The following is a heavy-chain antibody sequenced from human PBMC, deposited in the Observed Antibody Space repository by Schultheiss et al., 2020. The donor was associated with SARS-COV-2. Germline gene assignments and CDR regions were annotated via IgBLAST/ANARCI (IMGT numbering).Heavy chain of an antibody. D-gene: IGHD3-22*01. J-gene: IGHJ2*01. CDR2: IYYSGST. V-gene: IGHV4-31*03. CDR3: ARGPESITMIVVVIYWYFDL. Sequence: SETLSLTCTVSGGSISSGGYYWSWIRQHPGKGLEWIGYIYYSGSTYYNPSLKSRVTISVDTSKNQFSLKLSSVTAADTAVYYCARGPESITMIVVVIYWYFDLWGRGTLVTVSS. CDR1: GGSISSGGYY.